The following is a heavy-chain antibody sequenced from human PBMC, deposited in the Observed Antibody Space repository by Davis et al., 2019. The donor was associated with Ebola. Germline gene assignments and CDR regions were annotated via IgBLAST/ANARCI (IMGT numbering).Heavy chain of an antibody. J-gene: IGHJ4*02. D-gene: IGHD2-21*01. Sequence: GGSLRLSCAASGFTFSNYNMNWVRQAPGKGLEWVSSISSTGTYIYYTDSVKGRFTISRDNAKNSLYLQMNSLRVEDTAVYYCARVEAFKWVSGGDPAPFDYWGRGTLVTVSS. CDR2: ISSTGTYI. V-gene: IGHV3-21*01. CDR3: ARVEAFKWVSGGDPAPFDY. CDR1: GFTFSNYN.